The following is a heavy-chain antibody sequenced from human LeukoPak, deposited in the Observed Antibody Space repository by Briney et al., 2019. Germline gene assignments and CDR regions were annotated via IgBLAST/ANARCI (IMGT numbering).Heavy chain of an antibody. CDR3: ARDDVYPNP. V-gene: IGHV3-30*03. Sequence: PGGSLRLSCAASGFTFSSYGMHWVRQAPGKGLEWVAVISYDGSNKYYADSVKGRFTISRDNSKNTLYLQMNSLRAEDTAVYCCARDDVYPNPWGQGTLVTVSS. CDR1: GFTFSSYG. D-gene: IGHD2-2*02. CDR2: ISYDGSNK. J-gene: IGHJ5*02.